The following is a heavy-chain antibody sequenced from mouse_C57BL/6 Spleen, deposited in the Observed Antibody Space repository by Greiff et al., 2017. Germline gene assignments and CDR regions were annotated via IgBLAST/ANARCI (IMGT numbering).Heavy chain of an antibody. Sequence: QVQLKESGAELVRPGASVKLSCKASGYTFTDYYINWVKQRPGQGLEWIARIYPGSGNTYYNEKFKGKATLTAEKSSSTAYMQLSSLTSEDSSVDFGARGAQVLNYYDYWGQGTTLTVSS. CDR1: GYTFTDYY. D-gene: IGHD3-2*02. CDR3: ARGAQVLNYYDY. V-gene: IGHV1-76*01. J-gene: IGHJ2*01. CDR2: IYPGSGNT.